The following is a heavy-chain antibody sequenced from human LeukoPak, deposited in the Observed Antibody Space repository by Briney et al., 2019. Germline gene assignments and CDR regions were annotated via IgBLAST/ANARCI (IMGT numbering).Heavy chain of an antibody. D-gene: IGHD6-6*01. CDR3: ARRRHSSSSGAYYFDY. Sequence: ASVKVSCKASGYTFTSYGISWVRQAPGQGLEWMGWINTNTGNPTYAQGFTGRFVFSLDTSVGTAYLQISSLKAEDTAVYYCARRRHSSSSGAYYFDYWGQGTLVTVSS. V-gene: IGHV7-4-1*02. J-gene: IGHJ4*02. CDR2: INTNTGNP. CDR1: GYTFTSYG.